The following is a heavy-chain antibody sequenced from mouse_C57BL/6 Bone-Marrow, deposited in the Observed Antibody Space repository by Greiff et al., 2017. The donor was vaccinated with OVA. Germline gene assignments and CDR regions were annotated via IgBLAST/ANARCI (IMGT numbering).Heavy chain of an antibody. V-gene: IGHV1-82*01. CDR2: IYPGDGDT. CDR1: GYAFSSSW. Sequence: VQLQQSGPELVKPGASVKISCEASGYAFSSSWMNWVKQRPGKGLEWIGRIYPGDGDTNYNGKFKGKATLTADKSSSTAYMQLSSLTSEDSAVYFCARNWDYFDYWGQGTTLTVSS. D-gene: IGHD4-1*01. CDR3: ARNWDYFDY. J-gene: IGHJ2*01.